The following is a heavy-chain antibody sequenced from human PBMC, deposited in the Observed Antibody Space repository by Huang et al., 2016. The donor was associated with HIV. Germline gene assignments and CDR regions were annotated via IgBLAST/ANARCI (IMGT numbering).Heavy chain of an antibody. CDR3: ATGFHVFFSL. CDR1: ESTLTELS. CDR2: LDPEIAET. V-gene: IGHV1-24*01. J-gene: IGHJ4*02. Sequence: QVQLVQSRAAVKKPGASVKASCKVSESTLTELSIHWVLQAPGKGREWIGCLDPEIAETICEQKLQGRVTTPGDTSKDRAFMALSGLRPEDTAVYYCATGFHVFFSLWGQGTLVTVSS. D-gene: IGHD3-3*01.